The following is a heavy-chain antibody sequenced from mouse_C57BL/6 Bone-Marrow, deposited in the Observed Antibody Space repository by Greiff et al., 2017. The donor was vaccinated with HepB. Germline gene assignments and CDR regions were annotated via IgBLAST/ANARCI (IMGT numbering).Heavy chain of an antibody. Sequence: EVKLVESGGDLVKPGGSLKLSCAASGFTFSSYGMSWVRQTPDKRLEWVATISSGGSYTYYPDSVKGRFTISRDNAKNILYLQMSSLKSEDTAMYYCARQRLTPWYFDVWGTGTTVTVSS. CDR1: GFTFSSYG. CDR3: ARQRLTPWYFDV. J-gene: IGHJ1*03. CDR2: ISSGGSYT. V-gene: IGHV5-6*01.